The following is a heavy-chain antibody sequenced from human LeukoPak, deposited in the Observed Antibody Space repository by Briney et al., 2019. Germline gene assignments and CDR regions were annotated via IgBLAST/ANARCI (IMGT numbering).Heavy chain of an antibody. D-gene: IGHD2-2*01. CDR3: ARLIRGYCSSTSCSSDY. Sequence: PSETLSLTCTVSGGSISSSNWWSWVRPPPGKGLEWIGEIYHSGSTNYNPSLKSRVTISVDKSKNQFSLKLSSVTAADTAVYYCARLIRGYCSSTSCSSDYWGQGTLVTVSS. CDR2: IYHSGST. J-gene: IGHJ4*02. CDR1: GGSISSSNW. V-gene: IGHV4-4*02.